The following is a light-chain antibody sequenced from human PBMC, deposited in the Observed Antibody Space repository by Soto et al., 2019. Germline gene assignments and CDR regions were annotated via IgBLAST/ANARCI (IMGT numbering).Light chain of an antibody. V-gene: IGLV2-14*01. CDR2: QVT. CDR1: DSDIATFNY. J-gene: IGLJ1*01. Sequence: QSALAQPASMSGSPGQSITISCTGSDSDIATFNYVSWYQQYPGKAPKLLIYQVTSRASGVSHRFSGSKSGNTAALTISGLQPEDEAEYYCNSYSSTSFYVFGTGTKVTVL. CDR3: NSYSSTSFYV.